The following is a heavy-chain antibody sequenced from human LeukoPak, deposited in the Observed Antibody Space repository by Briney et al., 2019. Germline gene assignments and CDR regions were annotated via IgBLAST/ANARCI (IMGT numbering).Heavy chain of an antibody. CDR1: GGTFSSYA. Sequence: PRASVKVSCKASGGTFSSYAISWVRQAPGQGLEWMGRIIPILGIANYAQKFQGRVTITADKSTSTAYMELSSLRSEDTAVYYCARSDDYTTPHIYYYYYGMDVWGQGTTVTVSS. V-gene: IGHV1-69*04. D-gene: IGHD4-4*01. CDR2: IIPILGIA. CDR3: ARSDDYTTPHIYYYYYGMDV. J-gene: IGHJ6*02.